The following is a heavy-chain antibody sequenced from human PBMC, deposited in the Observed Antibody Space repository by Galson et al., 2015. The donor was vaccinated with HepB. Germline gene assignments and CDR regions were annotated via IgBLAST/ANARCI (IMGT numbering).Heavy chain of an antibody. CDR3: STRWGGHLVPPFDF. CDR2: ITGSGDKT. D-gene: IGHD3-16*01. J-gene: IGHJ4*02. V-gene: IGHV3-23*01. CDR1: GFTFSSYA. Sequence: SLRLSCAGSGFTFSSYAMDWVRQAPGKGLEWVSLITGSGDKTYYADSVTGRFTISRDNSKNMVFLHMSSLRVEDTAVYYCSTRWGGHLVPPFDFWGQGNLVTVSS.